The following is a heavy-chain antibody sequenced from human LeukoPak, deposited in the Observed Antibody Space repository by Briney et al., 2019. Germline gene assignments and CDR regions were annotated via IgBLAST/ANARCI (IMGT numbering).Heavy chain of an antibody. CDR3: ARDRVGLRADV. D-gene: IGHD2-21*01. CDR2: INTSGNT. V-gene: IGHV4-4*07. J-gene: IGHJ6*04. CDR1: GDSINNYY. Sequence: SETLSLTCTVSGDSINNYYRRWIRQSAGKGLEWIGRINTSGNTNYNPSLKSRVTTSLDTSKNQFFLNQSSVTVADEAVYYCARDRVGLRADVWGKGTTVTVSS.